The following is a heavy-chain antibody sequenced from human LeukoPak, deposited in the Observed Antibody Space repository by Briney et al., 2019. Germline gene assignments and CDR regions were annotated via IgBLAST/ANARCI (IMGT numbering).Heavy chain of an antibody. D-gene: IGHD3-22*01. Sequence: GASVKVSCKASGCTFTSYYMHWVRQAPGQGLEWMGIINPSGGSTSYAQKFQGRVTMTRDMSTSTVYMELSSLRSEDTAVYYCARGHFYESSEFHDTFDFWGQGTLVTVSS. CDR1: GCTFTSYY. V-gene: IGHV1-46*01. J-gene: IGHJ3*01. CDR2: INPSGGST. CDR3: ARGHFYESSEFHDTFDF.